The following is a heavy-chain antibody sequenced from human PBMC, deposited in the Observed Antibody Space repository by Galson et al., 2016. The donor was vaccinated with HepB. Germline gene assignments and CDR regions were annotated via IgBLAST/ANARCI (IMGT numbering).Heavy chain of an antibody. Sequence: SVKVSCKVSGYTLTELAMHWVRQAPGKGLEWMGGFDPEDGKTFYAQKFLGRVTMTEDTPTDTAYMGLRSLGSDDTAVYYCATPLVVAATIARYPFDFWGQGTLVTVYS. CDR3: ATPLVVAATIARYPFDF. D-gene: IGHD2-2*02. J-gene: IGHJ4*02. CDR2: FDPEDGKT. CDR1: GYTLTELA. V-gene: IGHV1-24*01.